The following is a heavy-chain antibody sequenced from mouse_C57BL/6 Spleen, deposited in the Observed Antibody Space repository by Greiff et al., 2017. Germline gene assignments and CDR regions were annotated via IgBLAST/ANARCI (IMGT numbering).Heavy chain of an antibody. CDR3: AKGRAMDY. J-gene: IGHJ4*01. CDR2: IYPRSGNT. CDR1: GYSFTSYG. V-gene: IGHV1-81*01. Sequence: QVQLKESGAELARPGASVTLSCTASGYSFTSYGISWVMQRTGQGLVWIGEIYPRSGNTYYNEKFKGKATLTADKSTSTAYMELRSLTSEDSAVFVCAKGRAMDYWGQGTSVTVSS.